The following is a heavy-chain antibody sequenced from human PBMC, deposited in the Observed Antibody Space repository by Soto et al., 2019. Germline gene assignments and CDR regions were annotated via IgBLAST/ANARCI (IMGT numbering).Heavy chain of an antibody. Sequence: SVKVSCKDSGCALSSNTISCVRQATAQRLKRMGRIIPILDKTNYAQKFQGRVTITADKSTRTAYMEMSRLRSEDTSAHYYARVSCSGGGCYLDWVAFDIWGKGTMVNV. J-gene: IGHJ3*02. D-gene: IGHD2-15*01. V-gene: IGHV1-69*08. CDR3: ARVSCSGGGCYLDWVAFDI. CDR1: GCALSSNT. CDR2: IIPILDKT.